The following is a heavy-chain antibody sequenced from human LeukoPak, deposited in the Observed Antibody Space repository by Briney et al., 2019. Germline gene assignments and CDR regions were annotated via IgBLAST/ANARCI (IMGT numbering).Heavy chain of an antibody. Sequence: GESLEISCKTSGYNFTTFWIGWVRQMPGKGLEWVGIIYPGDSDTRYSPSFQGQVTISADKSINTAYLHWKSLKASDTAMYYCASFHISGKSYNGLHYWGQGTLVTVSS. J-gene: IGHJ4*02. CDR1: GYNFTTFW. V-gene: IGHV5-51*01. D-gene: IGHD3-10*01. CDR2: IYPGDSDT. CDR3: ASFHISGKSYNGLHY.